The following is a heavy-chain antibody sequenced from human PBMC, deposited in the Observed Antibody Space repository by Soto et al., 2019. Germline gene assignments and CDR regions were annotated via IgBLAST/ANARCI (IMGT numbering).Heavy chain of an antibody. CDR3: ARGITIFGVVYFDY. Sequence: SETLSLTCPVSGGSITSGWFYLSWIRQHPGKGLEWIGYIYYSGSTYYNPSLKSRVTISVDTSKNQFSLNLSSVTAAATAVYYCARGITIFGVVYFDYWGQGTLVTVSS. CDR1: GGSITSGWFY. CDR2: IYYSGST. J-gene: IGHJ4*02. D-gene: IGHD3-3*01. V-gene: IGHV4-31*03.